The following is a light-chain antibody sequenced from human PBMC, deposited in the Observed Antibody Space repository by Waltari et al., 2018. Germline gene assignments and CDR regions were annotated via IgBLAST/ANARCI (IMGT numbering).Light chain of an antibody. CDR3: AAWDDSLNVWV. V-gene: IGLV1-44*01. Sequence: QSVLTQPTPAPGTPGQRVTIPCLGHSSAVGSTTVNCYNQLPGPAPKLLIYSNNQRPAGVPDRFSGSKSGTSASLAISGLRSEDEADYYCAAWDDSLNVWVFGGETKLTVL. CDR2: SNN. CDR1: SSAVGSTT. J-gene: IGLJ3*02.